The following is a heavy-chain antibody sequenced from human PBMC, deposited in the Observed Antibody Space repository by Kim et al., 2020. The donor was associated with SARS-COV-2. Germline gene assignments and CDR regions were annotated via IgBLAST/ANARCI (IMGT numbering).Heavy chain of an antibody. V-gene: IGHV1-2*02. CDR2: INPNSGGT. CDR3: ASQSNYYYGSGTGLGIDV. J-gene: IGHJ6*02. CDR1: GYTFTGYY. Sequence: ASVKVSCKASGYTFTGYYMHWVRQAPGQGLEWMGWINPNSGGTNYAQKFQGRVTMTRDTSISTAYMELSRLRSDDTAVYYCASQSNYYYGSGTGLGIDVWGQGTAVTVSS. D-gene: IGHD3-10*01.